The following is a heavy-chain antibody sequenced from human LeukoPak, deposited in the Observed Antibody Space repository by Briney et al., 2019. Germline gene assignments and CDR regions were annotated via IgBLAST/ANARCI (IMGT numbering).Heavy chain of an antibody. CDR1: GFTFSDYY. J-gene: IGHJ3*02. Sequence: KPGGSLRLSCAASGFTFSDYYMSWIRQAPGKGLEWVSYISSSGSTIYYADSVKGRFTISRDNAKNSLYLQMNSLRAEDTAVYYCAREPPGIAAALDAFDIWGQGTMVTVSS. V-gene: IGHV3-11*04. D-gene: IGHD6-13*01. CDR2: ISSSGSTI. CDR3: AREPPGIAAALDAFDI.